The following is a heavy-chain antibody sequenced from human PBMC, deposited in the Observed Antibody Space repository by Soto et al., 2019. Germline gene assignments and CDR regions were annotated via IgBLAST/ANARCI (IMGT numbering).Heavy chain of an antibody. CDR1: GGSFSGYY. CDR2: INHSGST. J-gene: IGHJ5*02. V-gene: IGHV4-34*01. D-gene: IGHD3-3*01. Sequence: QVQLQQWGAGLLKPSETLSLTCAVYGGSFSGYYWSWIRQPPGKGLEGIGEINHSGSTNYNPSLKSRVTISVDTSKNQFSLKLSSVTAADTAVYYCARAHPRVTIFGVVILNWFDPWGQGTLVTVSS. CDR3: ARAHPRVTIFGVVILNWFDP.